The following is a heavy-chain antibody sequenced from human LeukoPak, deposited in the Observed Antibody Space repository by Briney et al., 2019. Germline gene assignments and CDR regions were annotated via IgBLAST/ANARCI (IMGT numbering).Heavy chain of an antibody. CDR1: VYAFTSYG. CDR3: ARDAVSVAGIRGDLD. CDR2: ISAYSGNG. D-gene: IGHD6-19*01. J-gene: IGHJ4*02. Sequence: AAVKVSCKSSVYAFTSYGISWVRQAPGQGLEWMGWISAYSGNGNYAQEVQGRVTMTTDASTSTASMELRSLRSDDTAVYYCARDAVSVAGIRGDLDWGQGTLVTVSS. V-gene: IGHV1-18*01.